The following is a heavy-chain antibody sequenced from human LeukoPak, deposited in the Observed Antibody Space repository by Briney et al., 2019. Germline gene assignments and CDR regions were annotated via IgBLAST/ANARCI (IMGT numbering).Heavy chain of an antibody. CDR3: ARRGGGGRSDALDI. CDR2: SSTTGNTI. D-gene: IGHD2-21*01. CDR1: GDSISYESYY. J-gene: IGHJ3*02. Sequence: ETLSLTCAVSGDSISYESYYWNWVRQAPGKGLEWVSYSSTTGNTIHYTDSVKGRFTVSRDNAKNSLFLQMNSLRDEDTAVYYCARRGGGGRSDALDIWGQGTMVTVSS. V-gene: IGHV3-48*02.